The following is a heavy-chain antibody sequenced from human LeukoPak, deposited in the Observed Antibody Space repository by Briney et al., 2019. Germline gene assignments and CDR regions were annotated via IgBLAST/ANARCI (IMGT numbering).Heavy chain of an antibody. D-gene: IGHD2/OR15-2a*01. J-gene: IGHJ4*02. CDR2: IDPNSDGT. Sequence: ASVKVSCKASGYTFTAYYIHWVRQAPGQGLEWMGQIDPNSDGTKYAQKFQGRVTMTRDTSISTACMQVSRLRSDDTAVYYCATWRGSFYDYWGQGTLVTVSS. V-gene: IGHV1-2*06. CDR3: ATWRGSFYDY. CDR1: GYTFTAYY.